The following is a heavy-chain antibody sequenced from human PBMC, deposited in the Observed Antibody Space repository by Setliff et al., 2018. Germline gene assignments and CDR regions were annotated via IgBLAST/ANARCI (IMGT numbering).Heavy chain of an antibody. D-gene: IGHD3-3*01. Sequence: PSETLSLTCTVSGGSISSGGYYWSWIRQHPGKGLEWIGYIYYSGSTYYNPSLKSRVTISVDTSKNQFSLKLSSVTAADTAMYYCARGPPSYDFWSGYYVSNYYMDVWGKGTTVTVSS. CDR1: GGSISSGGYY. CDR2: IYYSGST. CDR3: ARGPPSYDFWSGYYVSNYYMDV. V-gene: IGHV4-31*03. J-gene: IGHJ6*03.